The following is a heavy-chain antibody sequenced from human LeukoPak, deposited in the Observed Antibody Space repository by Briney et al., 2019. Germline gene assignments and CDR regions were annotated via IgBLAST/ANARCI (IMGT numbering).Heavy chain of an antibody. Sequence: GGSLRLSCAASGFTFSSYAMHWVRQAPGKGLEWVAVISYDGSNKYYADSVKGRFTISRDNSKNTLYLQMSSLRAEDTAVYYCVKAAGSWYGYFDYWGQGTLVAVSS. V-gene: IGHV3-30*14. CDR3: VKAAGSWYGYFDY. J-gene: IGHJ4*02. D-gene: IGHD6-13*01. CDR1: GFTFSSYA. CDR2: ISYDGSNK.